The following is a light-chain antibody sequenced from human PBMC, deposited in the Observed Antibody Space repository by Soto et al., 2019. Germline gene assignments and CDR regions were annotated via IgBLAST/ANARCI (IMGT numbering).Light chain of an antibody. V-gene: IGKV3-15*01. Sequence: EIVMTQSPATLSVSPGERATLSCRASQSVSSNLAWYQQKPGQAPRLLIYGASTRATGIPARFSGSGSGTEFTLTISSLQSEDCGVYYCQQYNNWPPYTFGQGTKLEIK. CDR1: QSVSSN. J-gene: IGKJ2*01. CDR2: GAS. CDR3: QQYNNWPPYT.